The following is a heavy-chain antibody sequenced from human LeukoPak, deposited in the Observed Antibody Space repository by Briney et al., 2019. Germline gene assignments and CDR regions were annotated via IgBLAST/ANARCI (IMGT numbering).Heavy chain of an antibody. D-gene: IGHD2-21*02. Sequence: GGSLRLSCAASGFTFSSYWMHWVRQAPGKGLVWVSRINSDGSSTSYADSVKGRFTISRDNSKNTLYLQMNSLRAEDTAVYYCARTHCGGDCHTLFDYWGQGTLVTVSS. CDR1: GFTFSSYW. CDR3: ARTHCGGDCHTLFDY. V-gene: IGHV3-74*01. J-gene: IGHJ4*02. CDR2: INSDGSST.